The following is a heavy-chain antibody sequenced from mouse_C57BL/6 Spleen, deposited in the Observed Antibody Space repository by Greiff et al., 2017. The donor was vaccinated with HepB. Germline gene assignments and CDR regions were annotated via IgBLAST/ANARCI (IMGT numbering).Heavy chain of an antibody. CDR2: IYPGDGDT. CDR3: ARPLITTVVATDY. D-gene: IGHD1-1*01. V-gene: IGHV1-82*01. CDR1: GYAFSSSW. Sequence: QVQLQQSGPELVKPGASVKISCKASGYAFSSSWMNWVKQRPGKGLEWIGRIYPGDGDTNYNGKFKGKATLTADKSSSTAYMQLSSLTSEDSAVYFCARPLITTVVATDYWGQGTLVTVSA. J-gene: IGHJ3*01.